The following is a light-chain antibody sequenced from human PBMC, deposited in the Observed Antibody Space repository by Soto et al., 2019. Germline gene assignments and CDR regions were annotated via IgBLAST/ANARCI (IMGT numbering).Light chain of an antibody. Sequence: QSALTQPASVSGSPGQSITISCTGTSSDVGGYNYVSWYQQHPGKAPKLMIYDVSNRPSGVSNRFSGSKSGNTASLTISGXXAXXXADYYCSSYTSSSIVVFGGGTKLTVL. CDR3: SSYTSSSIVV. CDR1: SSDVGGYNY. J-gene: IGLJ2*01. CDR2: DVS. V-gene: IGLV2-14*01.